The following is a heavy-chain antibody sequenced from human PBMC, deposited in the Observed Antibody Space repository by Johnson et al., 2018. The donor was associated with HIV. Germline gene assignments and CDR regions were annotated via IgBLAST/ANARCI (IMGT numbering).Heavy chain of an antibody. Sequence: QVQLVESGGGLVKPGGSLRLSCAASGFTFSDYYMSWIRQAPGKGLEWVSYIGSSGTTIYYADSVKGRFTISRDNSKNTLYLQMNSLRAEDTAVYYCAKDTGGNSGSDAFDIWGQGTLVTVSS. D-gene: IGHD4-23*01. V-gene: IGHV3-11*04. CDR3: AKDTGGNSGSDAFDI. CDR2: IGSSGTTI. J-gene: IGHJ3*02. CDR1: GFTFSDYY.